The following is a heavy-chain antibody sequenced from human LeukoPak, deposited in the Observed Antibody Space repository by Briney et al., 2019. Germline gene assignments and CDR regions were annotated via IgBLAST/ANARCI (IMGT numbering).Heavy chain of an antibody. J-gene: IGHJ4*02. D-gene: IGHD5-24*01. CDR1: GFTFRNYV. CDR3: ARGGPMATLGPPNF. CDR2: ISTDGGST. V-gene: IGHV3-64*01. Sequence: GGSLRLSCAVSGFTFRNYVMYWVRQAPGKGLEFVSGISTDGGSTYYANSVKGRFTISRDNSKNTLFLQMGSLRGADMAVYYCARGGPMATLGPPNFWGQGTLVSVSS.